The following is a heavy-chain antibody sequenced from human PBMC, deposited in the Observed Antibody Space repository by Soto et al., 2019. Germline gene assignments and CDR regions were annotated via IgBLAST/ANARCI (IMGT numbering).Heavy chain of an antibody. CDR1: GYSISSGYY. Sequence: SETLSLTCAVSGYSISSGYYWGWIRQPPGKGLEWIGSIYHSGSTYYNPSLKSRVTISVDTSKNQFSLKLSSVTAADTAVYYCARVPAYYYDSSGHPQPHYFDYWGQGTLVTVS. CDR2: IYHSGST. D-gene: IGHD3-22*01. J-gene: IGHJ4*02. V-gene: IGHV4-38-2*01. CDR3: ARVPAYYYDSSGHPQPHYFDY.